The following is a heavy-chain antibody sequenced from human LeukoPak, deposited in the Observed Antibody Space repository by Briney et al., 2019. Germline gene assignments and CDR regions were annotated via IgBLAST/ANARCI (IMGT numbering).Heavy chain of an antibody. CDR2: INHNGGT. Sequence: SETLSLTCAVYGGSFSGYLWSWIRQPPGKGLEWIGDINHNGGTNYDPSLKSRVTISLDTSKNQFSLQLSSVTAADTAVYYCARAPGGMYSSSWYDPYYYYYMDVWGKGTTVTISS. CDR3: ARAPGGMYSSSWYDPYYYYYMDV. V-gene: IGHV4-34*01. J-gene: IGHJ6*03. D-gene: IGHD6-13*01. CDR1: GGSFSGYL.